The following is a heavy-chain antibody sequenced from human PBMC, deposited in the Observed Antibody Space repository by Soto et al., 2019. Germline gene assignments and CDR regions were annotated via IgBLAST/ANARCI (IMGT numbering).Heavy chain of an antibody. V-gene: IGHV3-30*18. J-gene: IGHJ6*02. CDR3: AKDQDTWGHYGMDV. CDR2: ISYDGSNK. CDR1: GFTFSSYG. Sequence: QVQLVESGGGVVQPGRSLRLSCAASGFTFSSYGMHWVRQAPGKGLEWVAVISYDGSNKYYADSVKGRFTISRDNSKXXXYLQMNSLRAEDTAVYYCAKDQDTWGHYGMDVWGQGTTVTVSS. D-gene: IGHD3-16*01.